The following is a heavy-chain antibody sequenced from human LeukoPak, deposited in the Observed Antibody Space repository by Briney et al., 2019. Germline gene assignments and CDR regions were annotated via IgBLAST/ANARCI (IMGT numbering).Heavy chain of an antibody. J-gene: IGHJ4*02. CDR3: ARWYYGSGSWVLDY. D-gene: IGHD3-10*01. Sequence: GGSLRLSCAASGFTFSDYYMSWIRQAPGKGLERVSYISGGSRYTNYADSVKGRFTISRDNAKNSLYLQMNSLRAEDTAVYYCARWYYGSGSWVLDYWGQGTLVTVSS. V-gene: IGHV3-11*03. CDR2: ISGGSRYT. CDR1: GFTFSDYY.